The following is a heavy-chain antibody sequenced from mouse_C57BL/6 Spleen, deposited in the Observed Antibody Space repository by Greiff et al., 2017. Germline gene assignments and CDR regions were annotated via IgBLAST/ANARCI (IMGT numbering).Heavy chain of an antibody. J-gene: IGHJ3*01. V-gene: IGHV1-80*01. CDR3: ATPTAQASWFAY. CDR1: GYAFSSYW. Sequence: VQLQQSGAELVKPGASVKISCKASGYAFSSYWMNWVKQRPGKGLEWIGQIYPGDGDTNYNGKFKGKATLTADKSSNTAYMQLSSLTSEDSAVYFCATPTAQASWFAYWGQGTLVTVAA. D-gene: IGHD3-2*02. CDR2: IYPGDGDT.